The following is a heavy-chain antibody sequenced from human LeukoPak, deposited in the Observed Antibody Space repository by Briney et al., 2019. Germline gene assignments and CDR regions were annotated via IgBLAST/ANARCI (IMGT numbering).Heavy chain of an antibody. CDR3: ARDRYSGSRGAFDY. Sequence: ASVKVSCKASGYTFTSYGISWVRQAPGQGLEWMGWISAYNGNTNYAQKLQGRVTMTTDTSTSTAYMEVSSLRSEDTAVYYCARDRYSGSRGAFDYWGQGTLVTVSS. J-gene: IGHJ4*02. CDR1: GYTFTSYG. V-gene: IGHV1-18*01. D-gene: IGHD1-26*01. CDR2: ISAYNGNT.